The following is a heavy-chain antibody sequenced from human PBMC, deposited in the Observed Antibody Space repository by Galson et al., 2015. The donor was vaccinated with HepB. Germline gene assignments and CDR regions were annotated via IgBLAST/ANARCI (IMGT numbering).Heavy chain of an antibody. J-gene: IGHJ6*02. CDR3: ARILWVQRQSDSSGYYSQPYYYGMDV. D-gene: IGHD3-22*01. V-gene: IGHV2-70*01. CDR2: IDWDDDK. Sequence: PALVKPTQTLTLTCTFSGFSLSTSGMCVSWIRQPPGKALEWLALIDWDDDKYYSTSLKTRLAISKDTSKNQVVLTMTNMDPVDTATYYCARILWVQRQSDSSGYYSQPYYYGMDVWGQGTTVTVSS. CDR1: GFSLSTSGMC.